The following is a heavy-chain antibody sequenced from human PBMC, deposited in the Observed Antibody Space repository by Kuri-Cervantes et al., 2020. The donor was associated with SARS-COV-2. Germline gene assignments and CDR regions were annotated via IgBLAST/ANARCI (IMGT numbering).Heavy chain of an antibody. J-gene: IGHJ4*02. CDR2: IYHSGST. CDR1: GYSISSGYY. CDR3: ARDPLDY. V-gene: IGHV4-38-2*02. Sequence: GSLRLSCAVSGYSISSGYYWGWIRQPPGKGLEWIGSIYHSGSTYYNPSLKSRVTISVDTSKNQFSLKLSSVTAADTAVYYCARDPLDYWGQGTLVTVSS.